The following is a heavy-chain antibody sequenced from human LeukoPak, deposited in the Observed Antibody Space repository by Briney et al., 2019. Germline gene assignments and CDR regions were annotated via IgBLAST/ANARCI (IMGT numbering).Heavy chain of an antibody. J-gene: IGHJ4*02. CDR3: ARVQGEYCTNGVCSAAGYFDY. Sequence: GASVKVSCKASGYTFTSYYMHWVRQAPGQGLEWMGTINPSGGSTSYAQKFQGRVTMTRDTSTSTVYMELSSLRSEDTAVYYCARVQGEYCTNGVCSAAGYFDYWGQGTLVTVSS. D-gene: IGHD2-8*01. CDR2: INPSGGST. CDR1: GYTFTSYY. V-gene: IGHV1-46*01.